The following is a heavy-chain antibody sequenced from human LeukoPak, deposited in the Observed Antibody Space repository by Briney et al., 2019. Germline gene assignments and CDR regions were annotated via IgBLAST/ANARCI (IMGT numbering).Heavy chain of an antibody. CDR1: GFTFSTYG. J-gene: IGHJ4*02. Sequence: GGSLRLSCAASGFTFSTYGMHWVRQAPGKGLEWVAIVSYDGSDKYYADSVKGRFTISRDNSKNTLYLQMNSLRPEDTAVYYCAKTQTNRYYYFDYWGQGTLVTVSS. V-gene: IGHV3-30*18. D-gene: IGHD1-26*01. CDR2: VSYDGSDK. CDR3: AKTQTNRYYYFDY.